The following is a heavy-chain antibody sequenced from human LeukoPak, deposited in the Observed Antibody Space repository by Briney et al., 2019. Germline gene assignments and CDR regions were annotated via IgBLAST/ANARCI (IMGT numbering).Heavy chain of an antibody. J-gene: IGHJ4*02. CDR1: GGSISSYY. D-gene: IGHD5-12*01. Sequence: TSETLSLTCTVSGGSISSYYWSWIRQPPGKGLEWIGYIYYSGSTNYNPSLKSRVTISVDTSKNQFSLKLSSVTAADTAVYYCARTTSGLFISYWGQGTLVTVSS. CDR3: ARTTSGLFISY. CDR2: IYYSGST. V-gene: IGHV4-59*01.